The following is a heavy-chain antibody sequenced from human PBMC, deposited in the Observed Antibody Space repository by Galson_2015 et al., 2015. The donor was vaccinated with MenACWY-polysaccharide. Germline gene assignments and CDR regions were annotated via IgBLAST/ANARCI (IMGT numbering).Heavy chain of an antibody. Sequence: SLRLSCAASGFTSTSNWMHWVRQAPGKGLVWVSRINSDGSITSYADSVKGRFTISRDNSKNTLYLQMNSLRPEDTAVYYCARNPSRLDIAAASHWGQGTLVTVSS. V-gene: IGHV3-74*01. D-gene: IGHD6-13*01. CDR1: GFTSTSNW. CDR2: INSDGSIT. CDR3: ARNPSRLDIAAASH. J-gene: IGHJ4*02.